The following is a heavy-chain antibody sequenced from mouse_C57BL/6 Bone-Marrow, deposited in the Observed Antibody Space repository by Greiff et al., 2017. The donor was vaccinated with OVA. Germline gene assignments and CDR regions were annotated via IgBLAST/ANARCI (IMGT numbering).Heavy chain of an antibody. Sequence: EVKLVESGPGLVKPSQSLSLTCSVTGYSITSGYYWHWIRQFPGNKLEWMGYISYDGSNNYNPSLKNRISITRDTSKNQFFLKLNSVTTEDTATYYCARRGYGSGFDYWGQGTTLTVSS. J-gene: IGHJ2*01. CDR1: GYSITSGYY. CDR2: ISYDGSN. D-gene: IGHD1-1*01. CDR3: ARRGYGSGFDY. V-gene: IGHV3-6*01.